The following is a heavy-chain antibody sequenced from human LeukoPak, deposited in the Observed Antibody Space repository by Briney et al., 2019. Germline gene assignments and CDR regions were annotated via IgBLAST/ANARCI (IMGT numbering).Heavy chain of an antibody. CDR2: INSDGSTT. CDR1: GFTFSSYW. J-gene: IGHJ4*02. D-gene: IGHD6-19*01. Sequence: PGGSLRLSCAASGFTFSSYWMHWVRQAPGKGLVWVSRINSDGSTTNYADSVKGRFTISRDNAKNTLYLQMNRLRADDTAVYYCARDPGSGGYWGQGTLVTVSS. V-gene: IGHV3-74*01. CDR3: ARDPGSGGY.